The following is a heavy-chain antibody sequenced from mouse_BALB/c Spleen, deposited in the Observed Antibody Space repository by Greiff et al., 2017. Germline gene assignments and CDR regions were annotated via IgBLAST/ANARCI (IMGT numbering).Heavy chain of an antibody. CDR1: GYTFTDYA. V-gene: IGHV1-67*01. Sequence: QVHVKQSGPELVRPGESVKISCKGSGYTFTDYAMHWVKQSHAKSLEWIGVISIYYDNTNYNQKFKGKATMTVDKSSSTAYMELARLTSEDSAIYYCAYGYWYFDVWGAGTTVTVSS. J-gene: IGHJ1*01. CDR2: ISIYYDNT. D-gene: IGHD1-1*01. CDR3: AYGYWYFDV.